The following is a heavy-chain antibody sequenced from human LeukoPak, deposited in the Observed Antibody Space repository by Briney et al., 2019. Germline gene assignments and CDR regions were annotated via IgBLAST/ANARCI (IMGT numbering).Heavy chain of an antibody. CDR2: MNPNSGNT. Sequence: ASVKVSCKASGYTFTSYDINWVRQATGQGLGWMGWMNPNSGNTGYAQKFQGRVTMTRNTSISTAYMELSSLRSEDTAVYYCARGFPYYYDSSGNNMGCWGQGTLVTVSS. CDR3: ARGFPYYYDSSGNNMGC. J-gene: IGHJ4*02. V-gene: IGHV1-8*01. D-gene: IGHD3-22*01. CDR1: GYTFTSYD.